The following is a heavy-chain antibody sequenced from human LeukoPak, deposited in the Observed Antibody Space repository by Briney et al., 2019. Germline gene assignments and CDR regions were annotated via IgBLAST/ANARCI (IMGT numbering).Heavy chain of an antibody. J-gene: IGHJ4*02. V-gene: IGHV4-61*02. CDR3: ARGREWELLSF. CDR1: GGSISSGSYY. CDR2: IYTSGST. Sequence: SQTLSLTCTVSGGSISSGSYYWSWIRQPAGKGLEWIGRIYTSGSTNYNLSLKSRVTISVDTSKNQFSLKLSSVTAADTAVYYCARGREWELLSFWGQGTLVTVSS. D-gene: IGHD1-26*01.